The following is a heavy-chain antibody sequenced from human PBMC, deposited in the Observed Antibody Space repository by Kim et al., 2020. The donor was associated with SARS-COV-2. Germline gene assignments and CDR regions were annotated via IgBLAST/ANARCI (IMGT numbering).Heavy chain of an antibody. CDR1: GFTFSSYA. J-gene: IGHJ3*02. CDR3: ARPQHNYDYVWGSYRYTGAFDI. CDR2: ISYDGSNK. V-gene: IGHV3-30*04. Sequence: GGSLRLSCVASGFTFSSYAMHWVRQAPGKGLEWVAVISYDGSNKYYADSVKGRFTISRDNSKNTLYLQMNSLRAEDTAVYYCARPQHNYDYVWGSYRYTGAFDIWGQGTMVTVSS. D-gene: IGHD3-16*02.